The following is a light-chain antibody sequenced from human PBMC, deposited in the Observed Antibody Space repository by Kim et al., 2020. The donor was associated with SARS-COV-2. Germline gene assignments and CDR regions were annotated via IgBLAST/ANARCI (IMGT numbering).Light chain of an antibody. CDR2: QDS. V-gene: IGLV3-1*01. J-gene: IGLJ2*01. CDR1: KLGDKY. Sequence: ELTQPPSVSVSPGQTASITCSGDKLGDKYACWYQQKPGQSPVLVIYQDSKRPSGIPERFSGSNSGNTATLTISGTQAMDEADYYCQAWDGSTGVFGGGTQLTVL. CDR3: QAWDGSTGV.